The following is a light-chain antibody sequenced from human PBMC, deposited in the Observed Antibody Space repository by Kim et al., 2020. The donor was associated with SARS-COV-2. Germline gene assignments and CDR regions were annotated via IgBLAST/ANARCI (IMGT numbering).Light chain of an antibody. V-gene: IGLV1-40*01. CDR1: SSNIGEGLD. CDR2: DNT. Sequence: QRVTISCTGRSSNIGEGLDVHWYQHLPGTAPKRLIFDNTNRPSGVPDRFSGSKSGTSASLAITGLQAEDEADYYCQSYDNSLRGYVFGTGTKVTVL. CDR3: QSYDNSLRGYV. J-gene: IGLJ1*01.